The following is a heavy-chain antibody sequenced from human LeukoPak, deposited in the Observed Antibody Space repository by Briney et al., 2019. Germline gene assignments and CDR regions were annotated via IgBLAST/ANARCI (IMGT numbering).Heavy chain of an antibody. CDR2: IYYSGST. CDR3: ARDHTYYDILTGYSPRYMDV. V-gene: IGHV4-59*01. D-gene: IGHD3-9*01. Sequence: SETLSLTCTVSGGSISSYYWSWIRQPPGKGLEWIGYIYYSGSTNYNPSLRSRVTISVDTSKNQFSLKLSSVTAADTAVYYCARDHTYYDILTGYSPRYMDVWGKGTTVTVSS. J-gene: IGHJ6*03. CDR1: GGSISSYY.